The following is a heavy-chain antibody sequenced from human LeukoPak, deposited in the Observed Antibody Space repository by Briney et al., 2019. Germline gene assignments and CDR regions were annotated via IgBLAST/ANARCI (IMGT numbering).Heavy chain of an antibody. V-gene: IGHV4-4*07. J-gene: IGHJ4*02. CDR3: ARVVDYGSGSYYEYYFDY. CDR1: GASISDYY. Sequence: PSETLSLTCTVSGASISDYYWNWIRQPAGKGLEWIGRIYTSGSTNYNPSLKSRVTMSVDTSKNQFSLKLSSVTAADTAVYYCARVVDYGSGSYYEYYFDYWGQGTLVTVSS. CDR2: IYTSGST. D-gene: IGHD3-10*01.